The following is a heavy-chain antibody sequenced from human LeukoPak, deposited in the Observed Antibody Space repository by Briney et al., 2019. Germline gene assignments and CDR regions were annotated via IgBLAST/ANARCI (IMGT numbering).Heavy chain of an antibody. CDR3: AKLRWEITHYWYFDL. CDR1: GFTFNSYP. Sequence: GGSLRLSCAASGFTFNSYPMSWVRQAPGKGLEWVSAISPSGGSIYFSDSVRGRFTIPRDNSKNTVYVQMNSLRAEDTAVYYCAKLRWEITHYWYFDLWGRGTLVTVSS. CDR2: ISPSGGSI. D-gene: IGHD4-23*01. J-gene: IGHJ2*01. V-gene: IGHV3-23*01.